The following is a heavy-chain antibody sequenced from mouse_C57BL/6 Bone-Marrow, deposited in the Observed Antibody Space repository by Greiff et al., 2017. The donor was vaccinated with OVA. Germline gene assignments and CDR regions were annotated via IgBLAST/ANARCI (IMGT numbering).Heavy chain of an antibody. CDR1: GYSITSGYY. V-gene: IGHV3-6*01. CDR2: ISYDGSN. CDR3: ARGGGFSYAMDY. J-gene: IGHJ4*01. Sequence: EVKLVESGPGLVKPSQSLSLTCSVTGYSITSGYYWNWIRQFPGNKLEWMGYISYDGSNNYNPSLKNRISITRDTSKNQFFLKLNSVTTEDTATYYCARGGGFSYAMDYWGQGTSVTVSS.